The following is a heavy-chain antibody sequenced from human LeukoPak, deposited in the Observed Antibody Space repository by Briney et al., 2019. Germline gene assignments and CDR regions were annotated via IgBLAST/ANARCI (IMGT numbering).Heavy chain of an antibody. CDR2: LSYDGTSK. V-gene: IGHV3-30-3*01. CDR1: GFTFSSYA. D-gene: IGHD3-10*01. Sequence: GRSRRLSCAASGFTFSSYAMHWVRQAPGKGLEWVAVLSYDGTSKYYADSVKGRFTISRDNSKNTLYLQMNSLRAEDTAVYYCAAGEFFDYWGQGTLVTVSS. J-gene: IGHJ4*02. CDR3: AAGEFFDY.